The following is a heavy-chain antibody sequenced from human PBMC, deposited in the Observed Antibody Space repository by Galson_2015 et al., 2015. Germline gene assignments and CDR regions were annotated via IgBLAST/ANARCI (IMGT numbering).Heavy chain of an antibody. J-gene: IGHJ5*02. CDR2: IYYSGST. D-gene: IGHD3-22*01. CDR3: ARGRGYYDSGNWFDP. Sequence: ETLSLTCTVSGGSISSRSYYWGWIRQPPGKGLEWIGSIYYSGSTYYNPSLMSRVTISVDTSKNQFSLKLSSVTAADTAVYYCARGRGYYDSGNWFDPWGQGTLVTVSS. CDR1: GGSISSRSYY. V-gene: IGHV4-39*07.